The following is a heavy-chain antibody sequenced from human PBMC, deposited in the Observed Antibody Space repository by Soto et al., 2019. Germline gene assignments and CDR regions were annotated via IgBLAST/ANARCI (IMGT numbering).Heavy chain of an antibody. J-gene: IGHJ3*02. CDR1: GGSISSYY. CDR2: IYYSGTT. CDR3: ARDSSTVTTEGVDI. D-gene: IGHD4-17*01. V-gene: IGHV4-59*01. Sequence: SSETLSLTCTVSGGSISSYYWSWIRQPPGKGLEWIGYIYYSGTTNYNASLKSRVTISLDTSKNQFSLKLSSVTAADTAVYYCARDSSTVTTEGVDIWGQGTMVTVSS.